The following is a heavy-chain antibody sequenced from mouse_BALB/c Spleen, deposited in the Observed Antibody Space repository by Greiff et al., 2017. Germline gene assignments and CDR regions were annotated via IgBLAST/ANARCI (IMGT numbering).Heavy chain of an antibody. CDR3: ARSSYYYYAGFAY. J-gene: IGHJ3*01. D-gene: IGHD2-4*01. V-gene: IGHV14-3*02. CDR2: IDPANGNT. CDR1: GFNIKDTY. Sequence: EVQLQESGAELVKPGASVKLSCTASGFNIKDTYMHWVKQRPEQGLEWIGRIDPANGNTKYDPKFQGKATITADTSSNTAYLQLSSLTSEDTAVYYSARSSYYYYAGFAYWGQGTLVTVSA.